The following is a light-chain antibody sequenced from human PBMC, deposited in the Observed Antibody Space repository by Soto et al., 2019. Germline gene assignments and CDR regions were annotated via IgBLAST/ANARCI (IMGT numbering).Light chain of an antibody. Sequence: DIQVRRSGAARSASWGERVTITCRASKSISSYLNWYQQKPGKAPKLLIYAASSLQSGVPSRFSGSGSRTDFTLTISSLQPEDFATYYCQQSYSTPPTFGGGTKVDIK. V-gene: IGKV1-39*01. CDR2: AAS. CDR1: KSISSY. J-gene: IGKJ4*01. CDR3: QQSYSTPPT.